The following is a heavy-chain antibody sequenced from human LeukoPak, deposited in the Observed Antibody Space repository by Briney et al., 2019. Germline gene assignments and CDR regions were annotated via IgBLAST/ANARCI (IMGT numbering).Heavy chain of an antibody. CDR1: GFTSSSHA. CDR2: LSGSGYNT. Sequence: GGCLRLSCAASGFTSSSHALSWVRQAPGKGLEWVSSLSGSGYNTYYADSVKGRFTISRDNSKNTVYLQMNSLRAEDTAVYYCAKDPYGTRYFDYWGQGTLVTVSS. CDR3: AKDPYGTRYFDY. D-gene: IGHD2-2*01. V-gene: IGHV3-23*01. J-gene: IGHJ4*02.